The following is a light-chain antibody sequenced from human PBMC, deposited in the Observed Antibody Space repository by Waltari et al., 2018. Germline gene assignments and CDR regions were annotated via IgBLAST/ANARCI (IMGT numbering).Light chain of an antibody. J-gene: IGLJ3*02. CDR3: TSQSTNSVVL. CDR2: DFS. CDR1: SPVGGSSNS. Sequence: SAPTQPAPGSAPPGHSITIFCPGPSPVGGSSNSGPRYQDLPGQGPKVTIDDFSDGPSGVSARFSGSKSGNTASLTISGLQAEDEANYYCTSQSTNSVVLFGGGTKVTVL. V-gene: IGLV2-14*01.